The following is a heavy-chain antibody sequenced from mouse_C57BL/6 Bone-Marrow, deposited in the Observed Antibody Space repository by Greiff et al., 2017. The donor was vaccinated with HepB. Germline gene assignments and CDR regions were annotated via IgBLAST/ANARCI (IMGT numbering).Heavy chain of an antibody. CDR2: ISSGSSTI. J-gene: IGHJ3*01. CDR1: GFTFSDYG. D-gene: IGHD1-1*01. Sequence: EVKLVESGGGLVKPGGSLKLSCAASGFTFSDYGIHWVRQAPEKGLEWVAYISSGSSTIYYADTVKGRFTISRDNAKNTLFLQMTSLRSEDTAMYYCARDYYGSSPFAYWGQGTLVTVSA. CDR3: ARDYYGSSPFAY. V-gene: IGHV5-17*01.